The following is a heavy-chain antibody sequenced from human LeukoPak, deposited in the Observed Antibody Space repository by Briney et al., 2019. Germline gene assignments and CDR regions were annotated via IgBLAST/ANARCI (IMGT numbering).Heavy chain of an antibody. D-gene: IGHD3-10*01. V-gene: IGHV3-30*18. Sequence: GGSLRLSCAASGFTFSSYAMSWVRQAPGKGLEWVAAMSFDGSNKYYADSVKGRFTIFRDNSKNTLYLQMNSLRAEDTAVYHCAKAPARYEVRCHYMDVWGEGTTITVSS. CDR1: GFTFSSYA. J-gene: IGHJ6*03. CDR3: AKAPARYEVRCHYMDV. CDR2: MSFDGSNK.